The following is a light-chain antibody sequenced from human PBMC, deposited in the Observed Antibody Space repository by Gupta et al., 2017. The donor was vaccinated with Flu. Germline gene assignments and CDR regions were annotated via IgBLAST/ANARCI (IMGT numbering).Light chain of an antibody. CDR3: QQYNNWPPWT. CDR1: QSVSTN. V-gene: IGKV3-15*01. CDR2: GAS. J-gene: IGKJ1*01. Sequence: DIVMTQSPATLSVSPGERATLSCRASQSVSTNLAWYQQKPGQAPRLLIYGASTRATGVPARFSGSGSGTEXTLTISXLQSEDFAVYYCQQYNNWPPWTFGXGTKVEIK.